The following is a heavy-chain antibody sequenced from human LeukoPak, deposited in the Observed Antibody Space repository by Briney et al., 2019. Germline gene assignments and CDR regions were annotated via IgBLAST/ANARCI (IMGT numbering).Heavy chain of an antibody. Sequence: GGSLRLSCAASGLTFSDAWMSWVRQAPGKGLEWVGRIISKGGGGTTDYAAAVKDRFSISRDDSKNTVYLQMNSLKTEDTAVYYCARDLMGIAYRGAFYYWGQGTLVTVSS. V-gene: IGHV3-15*01. CDR2: IISKGGGGTT. CDR3: ARDLMGIAYRGAFYY. CDR1: GLTFSDAW. J-gene: IGHJ4*02. D-gene: IGHD6-13*01.